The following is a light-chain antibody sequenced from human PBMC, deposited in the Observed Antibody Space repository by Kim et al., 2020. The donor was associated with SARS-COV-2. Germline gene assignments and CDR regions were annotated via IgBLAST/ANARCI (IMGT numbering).Light chain of an antibody. J-gene: IGLJ3*02. V-gene: IGLV4-69*01. CDR2: LNSDGTH. Sequence: QLVLTQSPSASASLGASVKLTCTLSTEYNPYAIAWHQQQPETGPRYLMKLNSDGTHSKGDGIPDRFSGSSSGAERYLTISSLQPEDEADYYCQSWGIGIQVFGGGTQLTVL. CDR1: TEYNPYA. CDR3: QSWGIGIQV.